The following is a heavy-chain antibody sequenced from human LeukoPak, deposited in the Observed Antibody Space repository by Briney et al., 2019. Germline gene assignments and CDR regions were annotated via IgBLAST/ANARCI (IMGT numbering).Heavy chain of an antibody. J-gene: IGHJ4*02. Sequence: SETLSLTCTVSGYSISSGYYWGWIRQPPGKGLEWIGSIYHSGSTYYNPSLKSRVTISVDTSKNQFSLKLSSVTAADTAVYYCARDNRGVGYSSSSENYFDYWGQGTLVTVSS. CDR2: IYHSGST. CDR1: GYSISSGYY. V-gene: IGHV4-38-2*02. CDR3: ARDNRGVGYSSSSENYFDY. D-gene: IGHD6-6*01.